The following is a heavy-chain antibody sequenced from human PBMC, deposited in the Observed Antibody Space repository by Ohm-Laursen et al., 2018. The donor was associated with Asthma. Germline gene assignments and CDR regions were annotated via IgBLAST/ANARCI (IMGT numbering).Heavy chain of an antibody. V-gene: IGHV4-30-4*01. J-gene: IGHJ4*02. CDR3: ARDRGGSYFS. Sequence: TLSLTCSVSGGSISSGDYYWSWIRQPPGKGLEWIGYIYYSGSTYYNPSLKSRVTISVDTSKNQFSLKLSSVTAAGTAVYYCARDRGGSYFSWGRGTLVTVSS. CDR2: IYYSGST. CDR1: GGSISSGDYY. D-gene: IGHD1-26*01.